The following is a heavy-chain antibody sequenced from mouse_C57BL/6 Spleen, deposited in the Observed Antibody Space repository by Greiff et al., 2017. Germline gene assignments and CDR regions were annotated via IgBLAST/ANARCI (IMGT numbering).Heavy chain of an antibody. D-gene: IGHD2-5*01. V-gene: IGHV5-6*02. CDR1: GFTFSSYG. CDR2: ISSGGSYT. CDR3: AREGYYSNYAWFAY. Sequence: DVKLVESGGDLVKPGGSLKLSCAASGFTFSSYGMSWVRQTPDKRLEWVATISSGGSYTYYPDSVKGRFTISRDNAKNTLYLQMSSLKSEDTAMYYCAREGYYSNYAWFAYWGQGTLVTVSA. J-gene: IGHJ3*01.